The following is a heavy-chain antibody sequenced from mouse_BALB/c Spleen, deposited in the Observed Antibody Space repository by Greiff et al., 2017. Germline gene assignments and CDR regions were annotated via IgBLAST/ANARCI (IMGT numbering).Heavy chain of an antibody. Sequence: LVESGAELVKPGASVKLSCKASGYTFTSYYMYWVKQRPGQGLEWIGGINPSNGGTNFNEKFKSKATLTVDKSSSTAYMQLSSLTSEDSAVYYCTTDGYDWFAYWGQGTLVTVSA. D-gene: IGHD2-2*01. CDR2: INPSNGGT. CDR3: TTDGYDWFAY. CDR1: GYTFTSYY. J-gene: IGHJ3*01. V-gene: IGHV1S81*02.